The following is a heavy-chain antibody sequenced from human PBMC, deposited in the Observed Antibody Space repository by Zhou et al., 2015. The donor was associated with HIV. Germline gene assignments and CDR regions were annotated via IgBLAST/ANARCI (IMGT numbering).Heavy chain of an antibody. V-gene: IGHV1-46*01. CDR3: AREKGSLRTGSTPGARVGLDP. J-gene: IGHJ5*02. D-gene: IGHD1-1*01. CDR2: INPSVGTT. CDR1: GYTFSSNY. Sequence: QVLLVQSGAEVKKPGASVKVSCKASGYTFSSNYIHWVRQAPGQGLEWMGIINPSVGTTGYAQKFQGRVTLTRDTSTSTVYMQLTSLRSEDTAVYYCAREKGSLRTGSTPGARVGLDPWGRGPWSSSPQ.